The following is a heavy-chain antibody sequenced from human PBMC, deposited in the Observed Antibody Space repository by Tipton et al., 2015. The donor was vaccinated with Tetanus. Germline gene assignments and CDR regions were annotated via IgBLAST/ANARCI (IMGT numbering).Heavy chain of an antibody. V-gene: IGHV4-39*01. J-gene: IGHJ5*02. CDR2: VYYNGSP. CDR1: GGSISSGTYY. D-gene: IGHD4/OR15-4a*01. CDR3: AESADNWFDP. Sequence: TLSLTCTVSGGSISSGTYYWGWIRQPPGKGLEWVGSVYYNGSPYYDPSLKSRVAISVDTSKNQFSLKLTSVTAADTAFYFCAESADNWFDPWGQGTLVTVSS.